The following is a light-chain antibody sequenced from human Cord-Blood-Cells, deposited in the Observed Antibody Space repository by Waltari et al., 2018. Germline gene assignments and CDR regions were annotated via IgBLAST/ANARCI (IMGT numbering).Light chain of an antibody. V-gene: IGKV4-1*01. J-gene: IGKJ3*01. CDR3: QQYYSTPPEKIT. CDR1: QSVLYSSNNKNY. Sequence: DIVMTQSPDSLAVSLGERATINCKSSQSVLYSSNNKNYLAWYQQKPGQPPKLLIYWASTRESWVPDRFSCSGSVTDFTLTIISLHAEDVAFYYCQQYYSTPPEKITFGPGTKVDIK. CDR2: WAS.